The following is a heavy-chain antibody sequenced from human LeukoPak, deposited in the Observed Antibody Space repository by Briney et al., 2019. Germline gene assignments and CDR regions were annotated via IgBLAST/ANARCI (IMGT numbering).Heavy chain of an antibody. CDR2: IYYSGRT. CDR1: GGSISSYY. V-gene: IGHV4-59*01. CDR3: ARLYGGNSGEDY. J-gene: IGHJ4*02. Sequence: SETLSLTCTVSGGSISSYYWSWIRQPPGKGLEWIGYIYYSGRTNYNPSLKSRVTISVDTSKNQFSLKLSSVTAADTAVYYCARLYGGNSGEDYWGQGTLVTVSS. D-gene: IGHD2-21*02.